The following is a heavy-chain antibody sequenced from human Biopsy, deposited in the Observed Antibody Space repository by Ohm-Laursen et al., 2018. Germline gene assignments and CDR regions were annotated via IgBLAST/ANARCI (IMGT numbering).Heavy chain of an antibody. J-gene: IGHJ5*02. CDR3: ARGEGSSWFDP. CDR2: IIPIPNVA. Sequence: SLVKVSCKASGYTFTTYGISWVRQAPGQGLEWMGGIIPIPNVATYAQKFQGRITITADESTSTAYMELSSLTSDDTAVYFCARGEGSSWFDPWGHGTLVTVSS. D-gene: IGHD1-26*01. CDR1: GYTFTTYG. V-gene: IGHV1-69*01.